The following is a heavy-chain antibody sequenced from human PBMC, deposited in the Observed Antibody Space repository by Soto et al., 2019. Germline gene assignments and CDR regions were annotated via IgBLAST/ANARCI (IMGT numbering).Heavy chain of an antibody. CDR1: GGSISSSSYY. J-gene: IGHJ6*02. D-gene: IGHD6-13*01. CDR2: IYYSGST. V-gene: IGHV4-39*01. Sequence: SETLSLTCTVSGGSISSSSYYWGWIRQPPGKGLEWIGSIYYSGSTYYNPSLKSRVTISVDASKNQFSLKLSSVTAADTAVYYCARQQQLVYYYYGMDVWGQGTTVTVSS. CDR3: ARQQQLVYYYYGMDV.